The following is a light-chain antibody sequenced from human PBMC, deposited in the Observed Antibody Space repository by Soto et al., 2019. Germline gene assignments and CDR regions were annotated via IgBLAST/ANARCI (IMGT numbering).Light chain of an antibody. CDR3: QQYSSPPWT. V-gene: IGKV1-5*03. Sequence: DIQMTQSPSTLSASIGDRVTITCRASQSFSSWLAWYQQKPGKAPKLLIYKTSSLESGVPSRFSGSASGTEFTLTISSLQPDDFATYYSQQYSSPPWTFGQGTEVEIK. CDR2: KTS. J-gene: IGKJ1*01. CDR1: QSFSSW.